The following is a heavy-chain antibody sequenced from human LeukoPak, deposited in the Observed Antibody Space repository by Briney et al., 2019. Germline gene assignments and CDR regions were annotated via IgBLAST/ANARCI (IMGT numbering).Heavy chain of an antibody. J-gene: IGHJ4*02. V-gene: IGHV3-23*01. CDR3: ANTGGTFDY. CDR1: GFTFSSYA. CDR2: ISGSGGST. D-gene: IGHD3-10*01. Sequence: GGSLRLSCAASGFTFSSYAMSWVPQAPAKALEWVSAISGSGGSTYYADSVKSWFTISRDNSKNTLYLQMNSLRAEDTAVYYCANTGGTFDYWGQGTLVTVSS.